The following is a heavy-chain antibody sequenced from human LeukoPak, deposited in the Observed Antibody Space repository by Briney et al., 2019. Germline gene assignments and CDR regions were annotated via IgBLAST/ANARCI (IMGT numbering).Heavy chain of an antibody. CDR1: GFTFSSYA. V-gene: IGHV3-23*01. D-gene: IGHD3-10*01. Sequence: PGGSLRLSCAASGFTFSSYAMSWVRQAPGKGLEWVSTISDSAYSTYYADSVKGRFTISKDNSKNTLYLQMNSLRAEDTALYHCANPPWCWEFLYYFDYWGQGTLVTVSS. CDR3: ANPPWCWEFLYYFDY. J-gene: IGHJ4*02. CDR2: ISDSAYST.